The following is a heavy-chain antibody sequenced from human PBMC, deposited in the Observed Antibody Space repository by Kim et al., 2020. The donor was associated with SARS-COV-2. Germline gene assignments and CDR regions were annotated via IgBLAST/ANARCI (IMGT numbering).Heavy chain of an antibody. Sequence: GGSLRLSCAASGFTFSNAWMSWVRQAPGKGLEWVGRIKSKTDGGTTDYAAPVKGRFTISRDDSKNTLYLQMNSLKTEDTAVYYCTTGARYSSSWSYYYYYGMDVWGQGTTVTVSS. CDR1: GFTFSNAW. D-gene: IGHD6-13*01. CDR3: TTGARYSSSWSYYYYYGMDV. CDR2: IKSKTDGGTT. J-gene: IGHJ6*02. V-gene: IGHV3-15*01.